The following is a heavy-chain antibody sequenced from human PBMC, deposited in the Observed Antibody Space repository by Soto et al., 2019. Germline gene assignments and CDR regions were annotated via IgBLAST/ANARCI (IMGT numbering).Heavy chain of an antibody. CDR2: IYYSGST. D-gene: IGHD6-6*01. CDR3: ARHPYSSSLYFDY. V-gene: IGHV4-39*01. CDR1: GGSISSSSYY. J-gene: IGHJ4*02. Sequence: SETLSLTCTVSGGSISSSSYYWGWIRQPPGKGLEWIGSIYYSGSTYYNPSLKSRVTISVDTSKNQFSLKLSSVTAADTAVYYCARHPYSSSLYFDYWGQGTLVTVSS.